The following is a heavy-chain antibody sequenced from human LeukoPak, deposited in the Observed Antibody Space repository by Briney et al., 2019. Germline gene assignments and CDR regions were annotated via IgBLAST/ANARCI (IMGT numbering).Heavy chain of an antibody. J-gene: IGHJ4*02. V-gene: IGHV3-23*01. D-gene: IGHD2-21*02. Sequence: AGSQRLSCAASGFALSNYGMSWVRQTAGKGREWVSGISGSGGNGGITYFAECAQGRFTIPIDNSKNTLYLQMNSLRAVDTAVYYCAKDFVVVPGNVNYFDYGGQGTLVTVSA. CDR2: ISGSGGNGGIT. CDR3: AKDFVVVPGNVNYFDY. CDR1: GFALSNYG.